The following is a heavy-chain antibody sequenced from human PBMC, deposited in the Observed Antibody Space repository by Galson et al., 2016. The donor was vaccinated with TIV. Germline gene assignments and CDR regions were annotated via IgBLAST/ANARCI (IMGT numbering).Heavy chain of an antibody. CDR3: ARRGREETNEGGLDV. CDR1: GYSFASFW. D-gene: IGHD1-1*01. J-gene: IGHJ6*02. CDR2: IYPADSET. V-gene: IGHV5-51*03. Sequence: QSGAEVKKPGESLKISCKASGYSFASFWVGWVRQMPGQGLEWMGVIYPADSETRYSPAFHGHVTISVDTSISTAFLEWSSLKASDTAIYYCARRGREETNEGGLDVWGQGTTVTVSS.